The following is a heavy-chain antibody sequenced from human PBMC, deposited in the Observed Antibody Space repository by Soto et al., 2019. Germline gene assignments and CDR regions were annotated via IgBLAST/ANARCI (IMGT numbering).Heavy chain of an antibody. J-gene: IGHJ6*03. CDR2: TWYDESNK. CDR1: GFSFSRFG. Sequence: QVRLVESGGGVVQPGRSLRLSCAASGFSFSRFGMHWVRQAPRKGLEWVAVTWYDESNKYYADSVKGRFTISRDNSKNTLYLQIDSLRVEDTAVYYCARVAGNYYYYMDVWGKGTTVTVSS. V-gene: IGHV3-33*01. D-gene: IGHD2-15*01. CDR3: ARVAGNYYYYMDV.